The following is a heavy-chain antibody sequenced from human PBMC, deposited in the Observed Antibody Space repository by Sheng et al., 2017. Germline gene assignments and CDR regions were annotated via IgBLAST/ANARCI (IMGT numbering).Heavy chain of an antibody. CDR2: INHSGST. D-gene: IGHD6-6*01. V-gene: IGHV4-34*01. J-gene: IGHJ5*02. CDR3: ATRRVASYSSLYNWFDP. Sequence: QVQLQQWGAGLLKPSETLSLTCAVYGGSFSGYYWSWIRQPPGKGLEWIGEINHSGSTNYNPSLKSRVTISVDTSKNQFSLKLSSVTAADTAVYYCATRRVASYSSLYNWFDPWGQEPVVTVSS. CDR1: GGSFSGYY.